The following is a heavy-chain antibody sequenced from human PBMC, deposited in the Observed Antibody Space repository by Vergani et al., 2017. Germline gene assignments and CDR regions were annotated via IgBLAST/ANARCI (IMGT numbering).Heavy chain of an antibody. J-gene: IGHJ6*02. CDR1: GFTFSSYG. D-gene: IGHD6-6*01. CDR2: ISYDGSNK. Sequence: QVQLVESGGGVVQPGRSLRLSCAASGFTFSSYGMHWVRQAPGKGLEWVAVISYDGSNKYYADSVKGRFTISRDNSKNTLYLQMNSLRAEDTAVYYCARDGEIAAPPGMDVWGQGTTVTVSS. CDR3: ARDGEIAAPPGMDV. V-gene: IGHV3-30*03.